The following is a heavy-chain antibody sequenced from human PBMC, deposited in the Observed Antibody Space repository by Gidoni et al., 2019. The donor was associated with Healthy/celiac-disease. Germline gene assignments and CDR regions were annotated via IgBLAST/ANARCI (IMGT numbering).Heavy chain of an antibody. V-gene: IGHV3-7*03. D-gene: IGHD1-26*01. Sequence: EVQLVESGGGLVQPGGSLRLSCAASGFTFSRYGMSWVRQAPGKGLEWVANIKQDGSEKYYVDSVKGRFTISRDNAKNSLYLQMNSLRAEDTAVYYCARSSDGSGRGRMGFDYWGQGTLVTVSS. CDR1: GFTFSRYG. CDR2: IKQDGSEK. J-gene: IGHJ4*02. CDR3: ARSSDGSGRGRMGFDY.